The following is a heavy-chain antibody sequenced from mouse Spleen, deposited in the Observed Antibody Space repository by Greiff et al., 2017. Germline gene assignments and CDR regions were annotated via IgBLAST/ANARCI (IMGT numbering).Heavy chain of an antibody. CDR3: ARRLKSFYAMDY. J-gene: IGHJ4*01. Sequence: EVHLVESGGGLVKPGGSLKLSCAASGFTFSSYAMSWVRQTPEKRLEWVATISSGGSYTYYPDSVKGRFTISRDNAKNTLYLQMSSLRSEDTAMYYCARRLKSFYAMDYWGQGTSVTVSS. CDR2: ISSGGSYT. V-gene: IGHV5-9-3*01. D-gene: IGHD1-3*01. CDR1: GFTFSSYA.